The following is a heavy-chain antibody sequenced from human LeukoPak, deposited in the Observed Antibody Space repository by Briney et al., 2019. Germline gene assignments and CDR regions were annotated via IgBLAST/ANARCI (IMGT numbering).Heavy chain of an antibody. Sequence: PGGSLRLSCAASGFTFSSYTMIWVRQAPGKGLEWVSSISSGNDYIYYADSLKGRFTISRDNPTNSLYLQMNSLTVEDTALYFCARMPAAIDYWGQGTLVTVSS. CDR2: ISSGNDYI. J-gene: IGHJ4*02. CDR1: GFTFSSYT. V-gene: IGHV3-21*01. D-gene: IGHD2-2*01. CDR3: ARMPAAIDY.